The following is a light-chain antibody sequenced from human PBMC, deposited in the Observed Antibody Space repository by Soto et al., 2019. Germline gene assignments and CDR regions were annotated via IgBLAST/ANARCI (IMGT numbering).Light chain of an antibody. CDR3: QQYHNWPPGLT. CDR2: GAS. CDR1: QSVSGN. V-gene: IGKV3-15*01. Sequence: EIAMTQSPATLSVSPGERVTLSCTASQSVSGNLAWYQQKPGQAPRLLIHGASTRATDIPARFSGSGSGTEFTLTITSLQSEDFAVYYCQQYHNWPPGLTFGGGTKVDIK. J-gene: IGKJ4*01.